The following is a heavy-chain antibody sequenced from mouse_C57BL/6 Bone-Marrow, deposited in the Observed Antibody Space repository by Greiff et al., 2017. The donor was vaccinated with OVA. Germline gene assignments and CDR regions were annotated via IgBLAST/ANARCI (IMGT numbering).Heavy chain of an antibody. V-gene: IGHV1-81*01. CDR2: IYPRSGNT. Sequence: VMLVESGAELARPGASVKLSCKASGYTFTSYGISWVKQRTGQGLEWIGEIYPRSGNTYYNEKFKGKATLTADKSSSTAYMELRSLTSEDSAVYFCARGDFHYYGSSYGYWGQGTTLTVSS. CDR3: ARGDFHYYGSSYGY. D-gene: IGHD1-1*01. J-gene: IGHJ2*01. CDR1: GYTFTSYG.